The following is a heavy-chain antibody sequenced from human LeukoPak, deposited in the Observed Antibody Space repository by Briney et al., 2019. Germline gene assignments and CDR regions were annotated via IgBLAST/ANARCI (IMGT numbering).Heavy chain of an antibody. V-gene: IGHV4-34*01. CDR2: INHSGST. Sequence: SETLSLTCAVYGGSFSGYYWSWIRQPPGKGLEWIGEINHSGSTNYNPSLKSRVTISVDTSKNQFSLKLSSVTAADTAVYYCARGGNGDYVKFDHWGQGTLVTVSS. CDR1: GGSFSGYY. J-gene: IGHJ4*02. CDR3: ARGGNGDYVKFDH. D-gene: IGHD4-17*01.